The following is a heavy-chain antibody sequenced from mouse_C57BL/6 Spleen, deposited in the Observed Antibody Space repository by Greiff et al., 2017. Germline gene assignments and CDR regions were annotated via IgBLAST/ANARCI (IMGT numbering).Heavy chain of an antibody. D-gene: IGHD1-1*01. V-gene: IGHV5-4*03. CDR2: ISDGGSYT. CDR1: GFTFSSYA. Sequence: EVKLVESGGGLVKPGGSLKLSCAASGFTFSSYAMSWVRQTPEKRLEWVATISDGGSYTYYPDNVKGRFTISRDNAKNNLYLQMSHLKSEDTAMYYCARPHYCGSSWYFDVWGTGTTVTVSS. CDR3: ARPHYCGSSWYFDV. J-gene: IGHJ1*03.